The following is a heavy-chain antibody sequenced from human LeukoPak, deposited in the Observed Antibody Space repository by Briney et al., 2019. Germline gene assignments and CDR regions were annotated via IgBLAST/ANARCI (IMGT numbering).Heavy chain of an antibody. V-gene: IGHV4-4*07. D-gene: IGHD5-24*01. CDR3: ARVYNLGYYYYYMDV. J-gene: IGHJ6*03. CDR1: GGSISSYY. Sequence: SETLSLTCTVSGGSISSYYWSWIRQPAGKGLEWIGRIYTSGSTNYNPSLKSRVTMSVDTSKNQFSLKLSSVTAADTAVYYCARVYNLGYYYYYMDVWGKGTTVTISS. CDR2: IYTSGST.